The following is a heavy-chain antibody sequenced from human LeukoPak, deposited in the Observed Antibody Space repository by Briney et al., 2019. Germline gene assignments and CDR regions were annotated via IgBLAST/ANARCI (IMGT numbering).Heavy chain of an antibody. CDR3: ARGAWSSGWYYFDY. CDR2: ISSSGSTI. CDR1: GFTFSSYE. Sequence: PGGSLRLSCAASGFTFSSYEMNCVRQAPGKGLEWVSYISSSGSTIYYADSVKGRFTISRDNAKNSLYLQMNSLRAEDTAVYYCARGAWSSGWYYFDYWGQGTLVTVSS. V-gene: IGHV3-48*03. J-gene: IGHJ4*02. D-gene: IGHD6-19*01.